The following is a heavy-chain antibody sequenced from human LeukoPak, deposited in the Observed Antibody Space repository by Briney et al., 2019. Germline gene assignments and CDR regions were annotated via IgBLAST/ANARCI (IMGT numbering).Heavy chain of an antibody. CDR3: AKDIGGDGQDAFDI. Sequence: GGSLRLSCAASGFTFSSYAMSWVRQAPGKGLAWVSAISGSGGSTYYADSVKGRFTISRDNSKNSLYLQMNSLRAEDTALYYCAKDIGGDGQDAFDIWGQGTLVTVSS. V-gene: IGHV3-23*01. CDR1: GFTFSSYA. J-gene: IGHJ4*02. CDR2: ISGSGGST. D-gene: IGHD4-17*01.